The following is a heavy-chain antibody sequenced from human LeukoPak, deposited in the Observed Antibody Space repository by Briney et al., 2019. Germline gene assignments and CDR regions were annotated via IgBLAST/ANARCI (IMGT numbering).Heavy chain of an antibody. CDR3: ARGHYGLDV. CDR1: GFRFSSSW. V-gene: IGHV3-7*01. J-gene: IGHJ6*02. Sequence: GGSLRLSCAASGFRFSSSWMSWVRQAPGKGLEWVAYIEKEDGSEKYYMDSVKGRFTISRDNAKNSLYLQMNSLRAEDTAVYYCARGHYGLDVWGQGTTVTVSS. CDR2: IEKEDGSEK.